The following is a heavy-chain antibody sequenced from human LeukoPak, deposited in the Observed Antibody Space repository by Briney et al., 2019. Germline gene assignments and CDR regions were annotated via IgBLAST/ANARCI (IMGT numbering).Heavy chain of an antibody. Sequence: GGSLRLSCAGSGFIFSNAWMNWVRQAPGKGLEWVSGINWIGGSTGYADSVKGRFTISRDNAKNSLYLQMNSLRAEDTALYYCARYYDYGSGSYTFDYWGQGALVTVSS. D-gene: IGHD3-10*01. CDR1: GFIFSNAW. CDR3: ARYYDYGSGSYTFDY. J-gene: IGHJ4*02. V-gene: IGHV3-20*04. CDR2: INWIGGST.